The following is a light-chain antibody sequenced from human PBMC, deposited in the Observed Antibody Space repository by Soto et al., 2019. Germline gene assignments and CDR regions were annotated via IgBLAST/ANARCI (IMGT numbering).Light chain of an antibody. J-gene: IGKJ1*01. Sequence: DIVMTQSPLSLPVTPGEPASISCRSSQSLLHSNGYNYLDWYLQKPGQSPQLLIYLGSNRASGVPDRFSGSGSGTDCKLKISRVEAGDVGVYYCMQALQTPRTFGQGTKVEIK. CDR3: MQALQTPRT. CDR2: LGS. CDR1: QSLLHSNGYNY. V-gene: IGKV2-28*01.